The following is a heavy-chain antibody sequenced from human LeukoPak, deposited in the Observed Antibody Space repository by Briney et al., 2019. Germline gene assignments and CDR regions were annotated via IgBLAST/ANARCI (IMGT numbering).Heavy chain of an antibody. CDR1: GASISRYY. Sequence: SETLSLTCTVSGASISRYYWSWIRQPPGKGLEWIGSISYSGSTNYNPSLKSRVTISAVTSKNQFSLKLSSVTAADTAVYYCARLRLFPDYFDYWGQGTLVTVSS. D-gene: IGHD3-22*01. J-gene: IGHJ4*02. V-gene: IGHV4-59*01. CDR2: ISYSGST. CDR3: ARLRLFPDYFDY.